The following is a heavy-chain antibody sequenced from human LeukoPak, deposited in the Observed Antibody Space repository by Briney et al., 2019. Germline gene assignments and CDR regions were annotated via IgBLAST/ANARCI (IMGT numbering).Heavy chain of an antibody. V-gene: IGHV3-23*01. D-gene: IGHD2-2*01. Sequence: GGSLRLSCAASGFTFSSYAMSWVRQAPGKGLEWVSAISGGSTYYADSVKGRFTISRDNSKNTLYLQMNSLRAEDTAVYYCARFVQLLGDAFDIWGQGTMVTVSS. CDR2: ISGGST. CDR1: GFTFSSYA. J-gene: IGHJ3*02. CDR3: ARFVQLLGDAFDI.